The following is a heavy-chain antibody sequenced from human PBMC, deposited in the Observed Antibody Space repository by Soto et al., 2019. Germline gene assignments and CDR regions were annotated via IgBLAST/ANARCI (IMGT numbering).Heavy chain of an antibody. V-gene: IGHV1-2*04. J-gene: IGHJ5*02. Sequence: GASVKVSCKASGYTFTGYYMHWVRQAPGQGLEWMGLINPNSGGTNYAQKFQGWVTMTRDTSISTAYMELSRLISDDTAVYYCARAELLDWFDPWGQGTLVTVSS. CDR1: GYTFTGYY. CDR3: ARAELLDWFDP. CDR2: INPNSGGT. D-gene: IGHD1-7*01.